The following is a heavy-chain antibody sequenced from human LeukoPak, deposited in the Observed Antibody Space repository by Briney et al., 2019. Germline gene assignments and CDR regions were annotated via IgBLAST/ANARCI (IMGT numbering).Heavy chain of an antibody. J-gene: IGHJ3*01. Sequence: GESLKISCQGSGYGFSSYWIGGVRQMPGKGLEWMGVIFPHDSDTTYSPSFQGQISFSADRSINTAYLQWHSLKASDTAIYYCARRPAGRAGFDLWGQGTLVIVSA. CDR2: IFPHDSDT. CDR1: GYGFSSYW. V-gene: IGHV5-51*01. CDR3: ARRPAGRAGFDL. D-gene: IGHD6-13*01.